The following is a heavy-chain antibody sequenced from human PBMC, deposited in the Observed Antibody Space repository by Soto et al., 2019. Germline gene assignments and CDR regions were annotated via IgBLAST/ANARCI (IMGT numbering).Heavy chain of an antibody. V-gene: IGHV3-33*01. CDR2: IYYDGSNK. J-gene: IGHJ4*02. CDR3: ARVGGTVTSDY. D-gene: IGHD4-17*01. CDR1: GFAFSAYG. Sequence: QVQLVESGGGVVQPGRSLRLSCAASGFAFSAYGMHWVRQAPGKGLEWVAMIYYDGSNKYYADSVKGRFTISRDNSKNTLYLQMSSPRAEDTALYYCARVGGTVTSDYWGQGTLVTVSS.